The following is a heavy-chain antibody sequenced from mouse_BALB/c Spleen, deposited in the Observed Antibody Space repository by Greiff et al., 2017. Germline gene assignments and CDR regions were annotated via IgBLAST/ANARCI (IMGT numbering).Heavy chain of an antibody. Sequence: EVQGVESGGGLVKPGGSLKLSCAASGFTFSDYYMYWVRQTPEKRLEWVATISDGGSYTYYPDSVKGRFTISRDNAKNNLYLQMSSLKSEDTAMYYCARDDGNYAGFAYWGQGTLVTVSA. V-gene: IGHV5-4*02. CDR2: ISDGGSYT. CDR3: ARDDGNYAGFAY. D-gene: IGHD2-1*01. CDR1: GFTFSDYY. J-gene: IGHJ3*01.